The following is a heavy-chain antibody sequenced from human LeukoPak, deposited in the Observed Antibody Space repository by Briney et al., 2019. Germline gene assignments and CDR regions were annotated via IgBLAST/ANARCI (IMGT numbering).Heavy chain of an antibody. J-gene: IGHJ3*01. CDR1: GGPISSHY. CDR3: ARGGGLDAFDV. V-gene: IGHV4-59*08. CDR2: IYYSGST. D-gene: IGHD2-15*01. Sequence: SETLSLTCTVSGGPISSHYWSWIRQPPEKGLEWIGYIYYSGSTNYNPSLKSRVTISIHTSKNQFSLKLSSVTAADTAVYYCARGGGLDAFDVWGPGAMVTVSS.